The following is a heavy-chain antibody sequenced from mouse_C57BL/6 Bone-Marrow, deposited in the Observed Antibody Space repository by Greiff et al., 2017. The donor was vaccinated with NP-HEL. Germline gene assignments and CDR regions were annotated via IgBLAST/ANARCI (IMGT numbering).Heavy chain of an antibody. D-gene: IGHD4-1*01. J-gene: IGHJ3*01. CDR3: ARELGRRGFAY. CDR1: GFTFSDYG. Sequence: DVHLVESGGGLVKPGGSLKLSCAASGFTFSDYGMHWVRQAPEKGLEWVAYISSGSSTIYYADTVKGRFTISRDNAKNTLFLQMTSLRSEDTAMYYCARELGRRGFAYWGQGTLVTVSA. V-gene: IGHV5-17*01. CDR2: ISSGSSTI.